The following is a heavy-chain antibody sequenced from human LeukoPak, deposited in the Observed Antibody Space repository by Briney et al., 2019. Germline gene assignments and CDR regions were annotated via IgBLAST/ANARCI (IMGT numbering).Heavy chain of an antibody. J-gene: IGHJ3*02. CDR1: GFTFSSYA. V-gene: IGHV3-23*01. Sequence: PGRSLRLSCAASGFTFSSYAMSWVSQPPGKGINWDSRISGSGGNTFYADSVKGRFTISRDNSKNTLYLQMNSLRAEDTAVYYCARELPSEWQHLPDYDAVDIWGQGTMVTVSS. CDR3: ARELPSEWQHLPDYDAVDI. D-gene: IGHD6-13*01. CDR2: ISGSGGNT.